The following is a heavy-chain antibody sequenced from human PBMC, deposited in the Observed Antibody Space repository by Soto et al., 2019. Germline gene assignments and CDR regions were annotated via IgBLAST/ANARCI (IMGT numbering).Heavy chain of an antibody. CDR1: GGSISNNRW. Sequence: QVKLQESGPGLEKPSGTLSLTCAVSGGSISNNRWWTWVRQAPGKGLEWIGEIHDRGSTNYNLSLKGRANGSKDRAKNQFSLEMKAGTAAGTAVFYFSGPWAGGYGGFGPLGQGTLVTVSS. J-gene: IGHJ5*02. CDR3: SGPWAGGYGGFGP. D-gene: IGHD4-17*01. V-gene: IGHV4-4*02. CDR2: IHDRGST.